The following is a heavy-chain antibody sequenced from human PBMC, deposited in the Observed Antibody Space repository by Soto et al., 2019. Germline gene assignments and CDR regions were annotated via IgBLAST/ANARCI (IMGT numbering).Heavy chain of an antibody. J-gene: IGHJ5*02. CDR3: ARDYYDSSGSAWFDP. CDR1: GYTFTSYG. Sequence: EASVKVSCKASGYTFTSYGINWVRQAPGQGLEWMGWISAYNGNTIYAQKLQGRVTMTTDTSTSTAYMELTSLRSDDTAVYYCARDYYDSSGSAWFDPWGQGTLVTVSS. D-gene: IGHD3-22*01. CDR2: ISAYNGNT. V-gene: IGHV1-18*01.